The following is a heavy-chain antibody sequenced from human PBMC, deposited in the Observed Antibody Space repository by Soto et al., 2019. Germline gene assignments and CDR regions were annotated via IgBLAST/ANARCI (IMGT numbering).Heavy chain of an antibody. CDR2: KSYDGSNK. CDR1: GLTFSNYA. J-gene: IGHJ4*02. V-gene: IGHV3-30-3*01. Sequence: PGGSLSLSCAASGLTFSNYAIHWVRQAPDKGLDRAAVKSYDGSNKYYADSVKGRFTISRDNSKNTLYLQMNSLRAEDTAVYYCARDGDCSGGSCYSRGGYLDYWGQGTLVTVSS. D-gene: IGHD2-15*01. CDR3: ARDGDCSGGSCYSRGGYLDY.